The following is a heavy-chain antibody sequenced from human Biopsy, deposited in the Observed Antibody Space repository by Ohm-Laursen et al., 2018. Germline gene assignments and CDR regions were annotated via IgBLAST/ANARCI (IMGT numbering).Heavy chain of an antibody. CDR1: GYTFTSYA. CDR2: FNTENGNT. D-gene: IGHD1-1*01. CDR3: ARAKLEPVYYYYGMDV. V-gene: IGHV1-18*01. Sequence: ATVKISCKASGYTFTSYAISWVRQAPGQGLEWMGWFNTENGNTIYAQNLQGRVTMTADTSTSTAYMEVTSLRSDDTAVYYCARAKLEPVYYYYGMDVWGQGTTVTVSS. J-gene: IGHJ6*02.